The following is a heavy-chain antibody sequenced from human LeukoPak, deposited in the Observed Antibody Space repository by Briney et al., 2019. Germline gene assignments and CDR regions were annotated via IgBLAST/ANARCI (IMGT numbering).Heavy chain of an antibody. CDR1: GGSISSYY. D-gene: IGHD3-3*01. Sequence: PSETLSLTCTVSGGSISSYYWSWIRQPPGKGLEWIGYIYYSGSTNYNPSLKSRVTISVDTSKNQFSLKLSSVTAADTAVYYCARDPRASLEWLSFDTWGQGTMVTVSS. CDR3: ARDPRASLEWLSFDT. J-gene: IGHJ3*02. CDR2: IYYSGST. V-gene: IGHV4-59*01.